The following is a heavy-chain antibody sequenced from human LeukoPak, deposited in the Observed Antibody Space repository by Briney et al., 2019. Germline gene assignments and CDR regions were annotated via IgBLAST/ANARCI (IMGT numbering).Heavy chain of an antibody. CDR1: GGSISSGGYY. V-gene: IGHV4-31*03. Sequence: SQTLSLTCTVSGGSISSGGYYWRWIRQHPGTGLEWIGYIYYSGSTYYNPSLKSRVTISVDTSKNQFSLKLSSVTAADTAVYYCARGISDYGDYFDYWGQGTLVTVSS. J-gene: IGHJ4*02. CDR3: ARGISDYGDYFDY. D-gene: IGHD4-17*01. CDR2: IYYSGST.